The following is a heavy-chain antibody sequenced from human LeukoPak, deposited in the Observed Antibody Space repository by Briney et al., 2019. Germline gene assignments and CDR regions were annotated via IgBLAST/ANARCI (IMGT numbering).Heavy chain of an antibody. J-gene: IGHJ6*03. CDR2: INHSGST. D-gene: IGHD3-10*01. Sequence: SETLSLTCAVYGGSFSGYYWSWIRQPPGKGLEWIGEINHSGSTNYNPSLKSRVTISVDTSKNQFSLKLSSVTAADTAVYYCARDRITMVRGVPTYYYMDVWGKGTTVTISS. CDR3: ARDRITMVRGVPTYYYMDV. V-gene: IGHV4-34*01. CDR1: GGSFSGYY.